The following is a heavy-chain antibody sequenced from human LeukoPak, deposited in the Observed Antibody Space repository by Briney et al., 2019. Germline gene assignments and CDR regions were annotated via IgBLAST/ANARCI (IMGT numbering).Heavy chain of an antibody. Sequence: PGGSLRLSCAASGFTFSSYGMHWVRQAPGKGLEWVAFIRYDRSNKYYADSVKGRFTISRDNSKNTLYLQMNSLRAEDTAVYYCARGITMVRGPVADYWGQGTLVTVSS. V-gene: IGHV3-30*02. D-gene: IGHD3-10*01. CDR1: GFTFSSYG. J-gene: IGHJ4*02. CDR3: ARGITMVRGPVADY. CDR2: IRYDRSNK.